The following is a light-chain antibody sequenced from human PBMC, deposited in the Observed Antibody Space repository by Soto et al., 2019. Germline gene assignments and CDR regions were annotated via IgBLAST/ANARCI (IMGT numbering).Light chain of an antibody. CDR3: SSYTSSNTLV. Sequence: QSALTQPASVSGSPGQSITISCTGTSSDVGGYNYVSWYQQHPGKAPKLMIYDVNNRPSGVSNRFSGSKSGNTASLTISGLLAEDEADYYCSSYTSSNTLVFGTGTKLTVL. J-gene: IGLJ1*01. CDR2: DVN. V-gene: IGLV2-14*01. CDR1: SSDVGGYNY.